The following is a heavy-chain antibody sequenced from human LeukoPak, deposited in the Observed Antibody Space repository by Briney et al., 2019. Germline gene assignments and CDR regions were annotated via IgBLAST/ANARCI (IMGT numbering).Heavy chain of an antibody. D-gene: IGHD4-23*01. J-gene: IGHJ1*01. Sequence: SETLSLTCTVSGGSISSYYWSWLRHPPGKGLERIGYIYYSGSTNYNPSLKSRVTISVDTSKNQFSLKLSSVTAAATAVYYCPRVGGACGNPRYFQHWGQGTPVTVSS. CDR1: GGSISSYY. CDR3: PRVGGACGNPRYFQH. CDR2: IYYSGST. V-gene: IGHV4-59*01.